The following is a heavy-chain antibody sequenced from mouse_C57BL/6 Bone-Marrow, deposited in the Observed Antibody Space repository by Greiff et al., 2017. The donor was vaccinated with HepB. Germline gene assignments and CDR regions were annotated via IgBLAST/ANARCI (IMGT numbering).Heavy chain of an antibody. D-gene: IGHD1-1*01. Sequence: EVNVVESGGGLVQPGGSLRLSCAASGFTFTAYYMCWVRQPPGKELEWLGFISNKSNGYTTEYSVSVKVRFTISRDNSQSILYLPMNALRTEDSATYYCARYYYGSSCWYFDVWGTGTTVTVSS. CDR2: ISNKSNGYTT. CDR1: GFTFTAYY. CDR3: ARYYYGSSCWYFDV. J-gene: IGHJ1*03. V-gene: IGHV7-3*01.